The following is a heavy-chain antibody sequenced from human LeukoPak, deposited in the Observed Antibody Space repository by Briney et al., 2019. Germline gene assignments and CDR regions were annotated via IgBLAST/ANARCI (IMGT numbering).Heavy chain of an antibody. CDR3: ARRVYSGSYNWYFDL. J-gene: IGHJ2*01. CDR1: GGSISSYY. Sequence: PSETLSLTCTVSGGSISSYYWSWIRQPPGKGLEWIGYIYNSGSTYYNPSLKSRVSISVDTSKNQFSLKLSSVTAPDTAVYYCARRVYSGSYNWYFDLWGRGTLVTVSS. V-gene: IGHV4-4*09. D-gene: IGHD1-26*01. CDR2: IYNSGST.